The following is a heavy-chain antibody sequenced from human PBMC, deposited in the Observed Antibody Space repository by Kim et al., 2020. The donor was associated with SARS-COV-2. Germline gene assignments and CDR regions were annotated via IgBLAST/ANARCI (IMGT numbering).Heavy chain of an antibody. Sequence: ASVKVSCKASGYTFTSYYMHWVRQAPGQGLEWMGIINPSGCSTSYAQKFQGRVTMTRDTSTSTVYMELSSLRSEDTAVYYCARELAYCGGDCYSPYYYYYGMDVWGQGTTVTVSS. D-gene: IGHD2-21*01. V-gene: IGHV1-46*01. CDR2: INPSGCST. CDR3: ARELAYCGGDCYSPYYYYYGMDV. CDR1: GYTFTSYY. J-gene: IGHJ6*02.